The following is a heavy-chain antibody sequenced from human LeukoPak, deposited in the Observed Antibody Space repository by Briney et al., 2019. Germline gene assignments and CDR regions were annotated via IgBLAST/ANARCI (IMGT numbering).Heavy chain of an antibody. J-gene: IGHJ4*02. CDR2: INPNSGGT. D-gene: IGHD5-12*01. CDR1: GYTFTGYY. CDR3: ARSTINVDIVATPLFDY. Sequence: ASVKVSCKASGYTFTGYYMHWVRQAPGQGLEWMGWINPNSGGTNYAQKFQGRVTMTRDTSISTAYMELSRLRSGDTAVYYCARSTINVDIVATPLFDYWGQGTLVTVSS. V-gene: IGHV1-2*02.